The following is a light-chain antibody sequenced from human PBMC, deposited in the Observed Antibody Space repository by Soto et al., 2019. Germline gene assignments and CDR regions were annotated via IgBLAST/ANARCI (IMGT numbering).Light chain of an antibody. J-gene: IGKJ3*01. CDR2: DAS. Sequence: EIVLTQSPGTLSLSPGERATLSCRASQSVSNTYLAWYQQKPGQAPRLLIYDASCRATDIPDRFSGSGSGTDFTLTISRLEPEDVAVYYCQQYGRSPGLFTFGPGTKVDIK. CDR3: QQYGRSPGLFT. V-gene: IGKV3-20*01. CDR1: QSVSNTY.